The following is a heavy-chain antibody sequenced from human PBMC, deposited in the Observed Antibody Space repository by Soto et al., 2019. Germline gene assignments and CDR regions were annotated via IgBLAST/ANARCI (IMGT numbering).Heavy chain of an antibody. Sequence: QVQLVQSGAEVKKPGSSVKVSCKASGGSLSNYGISWVRQAPGQGLEWMGGIIPVFGTANYAQKFQGRVTITADESTTIVYMDVTSLRSEDTAVYYCARGDATKIVVTTDYGMDVWAQGTTVTVSS. V-gene: IGHV1-69*12. D-gene: IGHD4-17*01. CDR2: IIPVFGTA. CDR1: GGSLSNYG. CDR3: ARGDATKIVVTTDYGMDV. J-gene: IGHJ6*02.